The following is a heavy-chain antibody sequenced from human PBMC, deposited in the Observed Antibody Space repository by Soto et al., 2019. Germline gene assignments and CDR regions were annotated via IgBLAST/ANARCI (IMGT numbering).Heavy chain of an antibody. Sequence: PSETLSLPSTFSGLPLSIGAYSWTWLRPHPGKGLEWIGYIYYSGTTYYNPSLKSRVTMSVDTSKNQFSLKLTSVTAVDSAVYYCARREIQGPIDYWGRGTLVTVSS. CDR1: GLPLSIGAYS. D-gene: IGHD1-26*01. CDR2: IYYSGTT. V-gene: IGHV4-31*03. J-gene: IGHJ4*01. CDR3: ARREIQGPIDY.